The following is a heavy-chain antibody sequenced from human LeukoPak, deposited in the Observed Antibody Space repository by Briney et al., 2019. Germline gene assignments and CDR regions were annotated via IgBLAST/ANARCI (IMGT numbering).Heavy chain of an antibody. V-gene: IGHV3-7*04. J-gene: IGHJ4*02. D-gene: IGHD3-16*01. CDR1: GFTFSSSW. CDR2: IRPDGSEA. CDR3: TRDRAYKTFDY. Sequence: GGSLRHSCAASGFTFSSSWMTWVRQAPGKGLEWVAVIRPDGSEAAYVDSVIGRFTISRDNAKNSLFLQMISLRVEDTAVYYCTRDRAYKTFDYWGQGALVTVSS.